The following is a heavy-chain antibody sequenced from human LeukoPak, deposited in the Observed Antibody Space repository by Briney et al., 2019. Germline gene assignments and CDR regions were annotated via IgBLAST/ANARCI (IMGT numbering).Heavy chain of an antibody. V-gene: IGHV4-39*07. J-gene: IGHJ4*02. CDR1: GGSISSSSYY. Sequence: SETLSLTCTVSGGSISSSSYYWGWIRQPPGKGLEWIGSIYYSGSTYYNPSLKSRVTISVDTSKNQFSLKLSSVTAADTAVYYCARLSSPIQSLRYFDWLSLYYFDYWGQGTLVTVSS. CDR2: IYYSGST. D-gene: IGHD3-9*01. CDR3: ARLSSPIQSLRYFDWLSLYYFDY.